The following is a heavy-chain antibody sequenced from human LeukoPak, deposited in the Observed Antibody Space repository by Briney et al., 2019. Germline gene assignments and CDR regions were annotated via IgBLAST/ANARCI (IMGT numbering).Heavy chain of an antibody. J-gene: IGHJ6*03. CDR2: IYSGGNT. V-gene: IGHV3-53*01. Sequence: PGGSLRLSCAASGFNVSTSYMSWVRQFPGKGLEWVSVIYSGGNTYHIDSVKGRFTISGDNSKNTLFLQMNSLRAEDTAIYYCARGSNYMDVWGKGTTVTVSS. CDR1: GFNVSTSY. D-gene: IGHD4-11*01. CDR3: ARGSNYMDV.